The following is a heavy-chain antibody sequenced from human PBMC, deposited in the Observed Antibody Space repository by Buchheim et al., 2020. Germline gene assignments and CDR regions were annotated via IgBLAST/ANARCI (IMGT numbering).Heavy chain of an antibody. J-gene: IGHJ3*02. CDR1: GFTLSDFT. V-gene: IGHV3-21*01. Sequence: EQLVESGGGLVKPGGSLRVSCTGSGFTLSDFTIHWVRQAPGKGLEWVSGISASGAYMFYADSVKGRFAGSRDNAKDSVFLQMDSLRGEDTAVYYCARGEYGGEPKEDAFDIWGQGT. CDR3: ARGEYGGEPKEDAFDI. CDR2: ISASGAYM. D-gene: IGHD3-16*01.